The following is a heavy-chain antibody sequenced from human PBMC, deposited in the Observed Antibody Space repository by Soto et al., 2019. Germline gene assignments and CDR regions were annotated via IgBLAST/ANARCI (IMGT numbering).Heavy chain of an antibody. J-gene: IGHJ4*02. V-gene: IGHV4-34*01. CDR2: INHSGST. CDR1: GGSFNGYY. Sequence: SETLSLTCAVYGGSFNGYYWSWIRQPPGKGLEWIGEINHSGSTNYNPSLKSRVTISVDTSKNQFSLKLSSVTAADTAVYYCARKPRDCSGGSCYPGYFDYWGQGTLVIVSS. D-gene: IGHD2-15*01. CDR3: ARKPRDCSGGSCYPGYFDY.